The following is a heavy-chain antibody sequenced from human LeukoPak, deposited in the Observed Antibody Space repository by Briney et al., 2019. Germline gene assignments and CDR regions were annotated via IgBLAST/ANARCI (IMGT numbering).Heavy chain of an antibody. J-gene: IGHJ4*02. D-gene: IGHD6-25*01. CDR2: IYSGGST. CDR1: GFTVSSNY. Sequence: AGGSLRLSCAASGFTVSSNYTSWVRQAPGKGLEWVSVIYSGGSTYYADSVKGRFTISRDNSKNTLYLQINSLRAEDTAVYYCARRAVYWGQGTLVTVSS. V-gene: IGHV3-53*01. CDR3: ARRAVY.